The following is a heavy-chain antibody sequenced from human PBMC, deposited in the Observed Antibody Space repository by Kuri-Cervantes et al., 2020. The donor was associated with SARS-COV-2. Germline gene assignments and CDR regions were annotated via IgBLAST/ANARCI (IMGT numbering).Heavy chain of an antibody. CDR1: GFTFSNAW. V-gene: IGHV3-15*01. D-gene: IGHD3-3*01. CDR3: ARAYDFWSGYYPH. J-gene: IGHJ4*02. CDR2: IKSKTDGGTT. Sequence: LSLTCAASGFTFSNAWMSWVRQAPGKGLEWVGRIKSKTDGGTTDYAAPVKGRFTISRDDSKNTLYLQMNSLKTEDTAVYYCARAYDFWSGYYPHWGQGTLVTVSS.